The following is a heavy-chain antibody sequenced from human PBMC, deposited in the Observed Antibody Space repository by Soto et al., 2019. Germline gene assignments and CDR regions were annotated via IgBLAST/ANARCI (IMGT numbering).Heavy chain of an antibody. CDR2: ISRSSTYI. D-gene: IGHD1-20*01. CDR1: GLTFGDSY. Sequence: QVQLVESGGDLVKPGGSLRLSCEASGLTFGDSYMAWIRQAPGEGLEWISYISRSSTYIKYADSVKGRFTISRDNAKNSLYLQMTNLRVGDTAVYYCARDQAITGTLFDPWGQGTLVTVSS. CDR3: ARDQAITGTLFDP. V-gene: IGHV3-11*06. J-gene: IGHJ5*02.